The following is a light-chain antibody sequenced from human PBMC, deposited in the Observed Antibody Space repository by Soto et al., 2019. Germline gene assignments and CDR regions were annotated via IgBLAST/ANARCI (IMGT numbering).Light chain of an antibody. J-gene: IGKJ2*01. CDR1: QSVSSK. Sequence: EIVMTQSPATLSVSPGERATLSCRASQSVSSKLAWYQQKPGQAPRLLIYGASTRATGIPARFSGSGSGTEFTLTIRSLQSEDFAVYYCQQYNNWPPKYTFGQGTKLEIK. V-gene: IGKV3-15*01. CDR3: QQYNNWPPKYT. CDR2: GAS.